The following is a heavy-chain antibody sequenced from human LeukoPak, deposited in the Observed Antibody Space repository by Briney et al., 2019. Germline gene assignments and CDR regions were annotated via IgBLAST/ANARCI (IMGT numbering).Heavy chain of an antibody. Sequence: GGSLRLSCAASGFTFSDYYMSWIRQAPGKGLECLSYINIGGTNTHYADSVEGRFTISRDNAKKSLYLEMNNLRAEDTAVYYCATDGAGFDTWGQGVLVTVSS. CDR2: INIGGTNT. CDR1: GFTFSDYY. J-gene: IGHJ5*02. CDR3: ATDGAGFDT. V-gene: IGHV3-11*01.